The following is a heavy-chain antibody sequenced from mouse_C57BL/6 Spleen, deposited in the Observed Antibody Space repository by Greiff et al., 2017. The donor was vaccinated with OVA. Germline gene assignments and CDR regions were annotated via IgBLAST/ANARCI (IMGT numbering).Heavy chain of an antibody. V-gene: IGHV1-54*01. CDR1: GYAFTNYL. Sequence: QVQLKQSGAELVRPGTSVKVSCKASGYAFTNYLIEWVKQRPGQGLEWIGVINPGSGGTNYNEKFKGKATLTADKSSSTAYMQLSSLTSEDSAVYFCARSAQAPAWFAYWGKGTLVTVAA. D-gene: IGHD3-2*02. CDR3: ARSAQAPAWFAY. J-gene: IGHJ3*01. CDR2: INPGSGGT.